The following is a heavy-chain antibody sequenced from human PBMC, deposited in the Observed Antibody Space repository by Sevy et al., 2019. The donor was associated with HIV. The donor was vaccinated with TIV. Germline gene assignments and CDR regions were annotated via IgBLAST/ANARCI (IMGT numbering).Heavy chain of an antibody. Sequence: SETLSLTCTVSGVSISSYYWSWIRQPPGKGLEWIGYIYYTGSTNYNPSLKSRVTISVDTSRNQFSLKLSSGTAADTAVYYCAGVAGTLDYWGQGTLVTVSS. CDR1: GVSISSYY. V-gene: IGHV4-59*08. CDR2: IYYTGST. J-gene: IGHJ4*02. CDR3: AGVAGTLDY. D-gene: IGHD6-19*01.